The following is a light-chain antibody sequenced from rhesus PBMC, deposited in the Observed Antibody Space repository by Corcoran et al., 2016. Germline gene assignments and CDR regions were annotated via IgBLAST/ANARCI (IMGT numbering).Light chain of an antibody. CDR1: QSISSW. CDR3: QQYSSSPT. V-gene: IGKV1-22*01. J-gene: IGKJ3*01. CDR2: KAS. Sequence: DIQMTQSPSSLSASVGDTVTITCRASQSISSWLAWYQQKPGKAPKLLIYKASSLQSGVPSRFSGSGSGTDCTLTISSLQSEDFATYYWQQYSSSPTFGPGTKLDIK.